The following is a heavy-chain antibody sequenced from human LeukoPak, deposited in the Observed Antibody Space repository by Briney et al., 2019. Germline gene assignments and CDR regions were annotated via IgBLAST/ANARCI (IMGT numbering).Heavy chain of an antibody. D-gene: IGHD2-21*02. CDR1: GYTFTSYY. CDR3: ARGMGAYCGGDCYSANWFDP. J-gene: IGHJ5*02. V-gene: IGHV1-46*01. Sequence: ASVKVSCKASGYTFTSYYMHWVRQAPGQGLEWMGIINPSGGSTSYAQKFQGRVTMTRDTSTSTVYMELSSLRSEDTAVYYCARGMGAYCGGDCYSANWFDPRGQGTLVTVSS. CDR2: INPSGGST.